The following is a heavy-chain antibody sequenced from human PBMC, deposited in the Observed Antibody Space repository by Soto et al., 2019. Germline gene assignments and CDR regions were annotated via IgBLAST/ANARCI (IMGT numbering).Heavy chain of an antibody. CDR1: GFTFSSYA. CDR3: AKDNILVVVAESFDY. D-gene: IGHD2-15*01. Sequence: EVQLLESGGGLVQPGGSLRLSCAASGFTFSSYAMSWVRQAPGKGLEWVSAISGSGGSTYYADSVKGRFTISRDNSKNTLYLQMHSLRAEDTAVYYCAKDNILVVVAESFDYWGQGTLVTVSS. CDR2: ISGSGGST. V-gene: IGHV3-23*01. J-gene: IGHJ4*02.